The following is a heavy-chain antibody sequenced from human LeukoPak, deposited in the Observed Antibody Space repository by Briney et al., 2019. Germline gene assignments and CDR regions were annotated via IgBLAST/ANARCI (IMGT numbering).Heavy chain of an antibody. J-gene: IGHJ4*02. D-gene: IGHD3-22*01. Sequence: PGGSLRLSCAASGFTFSSYWMGGVRQAPGQGLEWVANIKQDGSDKYYVDSVKGRFTISRDNAKNSLYLQMNSLRAEDTAVYYCARDPYDSSWGLCYFDYWGQGNLVTVSS. CDR2: IKQDGSDK. V-gene: IGHV3-7*04. CDR1: GFTFSSYW. CDR3: ARDPYDSSWGLCYFDY.